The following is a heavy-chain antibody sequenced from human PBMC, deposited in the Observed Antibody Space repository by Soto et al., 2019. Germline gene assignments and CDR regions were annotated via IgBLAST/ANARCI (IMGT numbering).Heavy chain of an antibody. CDR1: GGSFSGYY. Sequence: PSETLSLTCAVYGGSFSGYYWSWIRQPPGKGLEWIGYIYYSGSTNYNPSLKSRVTISVDTSKNQFSLKLSSVTAADTAVYYCARHPKYRWFGELRPTYYFDYWGQGTLVTVSS. D-gene: IGHD3-10*01. V-gene: IGHV4-59*08. CDR2: IYYSGST. CDR3: ARHPKYRWFGELRPTYYFDY. J-gene: IGHJ4*02.